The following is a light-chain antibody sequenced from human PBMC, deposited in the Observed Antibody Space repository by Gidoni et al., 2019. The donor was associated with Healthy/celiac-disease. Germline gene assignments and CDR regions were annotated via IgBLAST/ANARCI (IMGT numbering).Light chain of an antibody. J-gene: IGKJ4*01. V-gene: IGKV3-20*01. CDR1: QSVSSRY. CDR3: QQYGSSLPLT. CDR2: GAS. Sequence: EIVFTQSSGTLSLSPGESATVSCRASQSVSSRYVAWYQQKPGQAPRLLIYGASSRATGIPDRFSGSGSGTDFTLTIRRLEPEDFGVYYCQQYGSSLPLTFGGGTKVEIK.